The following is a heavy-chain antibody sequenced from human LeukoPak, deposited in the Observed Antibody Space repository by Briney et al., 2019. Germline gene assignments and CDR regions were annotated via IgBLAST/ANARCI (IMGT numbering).Heavy chain of an antibody. CDR2: ISYDGSNK. V-gene: IGHV3-30-3*01. CDR3: ARDRDIVVVPAAMRGYYFDY. Sequence: PGRSLRLSCAASGFTFSSYAMHWVRQAPGKGLEWVAVISYDGSNKYYADSVKGRFTISRDNSKNTLYLQMNSLRAEDTAVYYCARDRDIVVVPAAMRGYYFDYWGQGTLVTASS. CDR1: GFTFSSYA. D-gene: IGHD2-2*01. J-gene: IGHJ4*02.